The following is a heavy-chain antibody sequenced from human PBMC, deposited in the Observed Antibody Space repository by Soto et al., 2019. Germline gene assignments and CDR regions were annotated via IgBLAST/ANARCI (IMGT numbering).Heavy chain of an antibody. CDR2: IYYSGST. Sequence: QLQLQESGPGLVKPSETLSLTCTVSGGSISSSSYYWGWIRQPPGKGLEWIGSIYYSGSTYYNPSLKSRVTISVDTSKNQFSLKLSSVTAADTAVYYCATEEGPRNYYYYYGMDVWGQGTTVTVSS. J-gene: IGHJ6*02. CDR1: GGSISSSSYY. V-gene: IGHV4-39*01. CDR3: ATEEGPRNYYYYYGMDV.